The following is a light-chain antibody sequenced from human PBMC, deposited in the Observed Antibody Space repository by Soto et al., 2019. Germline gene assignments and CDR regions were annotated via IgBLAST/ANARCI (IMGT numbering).Light chain of an antibody. CDR1: SSYVGGYNY. J-gene: IGLJ2*01. V-gene: IGLV2-14*01. Sequence: QSALTQPASVSGSPGQSITISCTGTSSYVGGYNYVSWYQQHPGKAPKLMIYDVSNRPSGVSNRFSGSKSGNTASLTISGLQAEDGADYYCSSYTSSRTVVFGGGTKLTVL. CDR2: DVS. CDR3: SSYTSSRTVV.